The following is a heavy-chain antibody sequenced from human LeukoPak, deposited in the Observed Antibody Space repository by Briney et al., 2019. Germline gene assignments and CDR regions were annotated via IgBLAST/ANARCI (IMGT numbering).Heavy chain of an antibody. Sequence: ASVKVSCKVSGYTLTELSMHWVRQAPGKGLEWMGGFDPEDGETIYAQKFQGRVTMTEDTSTDTAYMELSSLRSEDTAVYYCATGRTRTPYSSSWYRYYYYMDVWGIGTTVTVSS. V-gene: IGHV1-24*01. CDR2: FDPEDGET. D-gene: IGHD6-13*01. J-gene: IGHJ6*03. CDR1: GYTLTELS. CDR3: ATGRTRTPYSSSWYRYYYYMDV.